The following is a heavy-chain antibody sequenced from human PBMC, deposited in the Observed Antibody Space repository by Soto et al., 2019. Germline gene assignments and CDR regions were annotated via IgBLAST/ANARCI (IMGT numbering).Heavy chain of an antibody. Sequence: GESLKISCKGSGYSFNSYWISWVRQMPGKGLEWMGRIDPSDSYTNYSPSFQGHVTISADKSISTAYLQWSSLKASDTAMYYCARTSMQSRGYSYGHGGMDVWGQGTTVTVSS. CDR1: GYSFNSYW. V-gene: IGHV5-10-1*01. CDR3: ARTSMQSRGYSYGHGGMDV. J-gene: IGHJ6*02. CDR2: IDPSDSYT. D-gene: IGHD5-18*01.